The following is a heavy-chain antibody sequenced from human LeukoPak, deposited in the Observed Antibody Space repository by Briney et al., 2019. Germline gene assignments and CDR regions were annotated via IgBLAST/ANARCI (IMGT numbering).Heavy chain of an antibody. CDR2: VYYSRST. V-gene: IGHV4-59*01. J-gene: IGHJ4*02. D-gene: IGHD2-15*01. CDR1: GGSISSYY. CDR3: ARIPLSSGDRGYFDY. Sequence: SETLSLTCTVSGGSISSYYWSWLRQPPGKGLEGSGYVYYSRSTNYNSSLKSRVTISVDTSKNQFSLKPTSVTTADTAVYYCARIPLSSGDRGYFDYWGQGTLVTVSS.